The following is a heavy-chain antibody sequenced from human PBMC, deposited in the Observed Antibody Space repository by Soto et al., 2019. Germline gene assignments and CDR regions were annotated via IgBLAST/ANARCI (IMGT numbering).Heavy chain of an antibody. J-gene: IGHJ5*02. V-gene: IGHV1-69*13. D-gene: IGHD2-2*01. CDR2: IIPIFGTA. Sequence: SVKVSCKASGGTFSSYAISRLRQAPGQGLEWMGGIIPIFGTANYAQKFQGRVTITADESTSTAYMELSSLRSEDTAVYYCARDAKLDCSSTSCYGTSLLFDPWGQGTLVTVSS. CDR3: ARDAKLDCSSTSCYGTSLLFDP. CDR1: GGTFSSYA.